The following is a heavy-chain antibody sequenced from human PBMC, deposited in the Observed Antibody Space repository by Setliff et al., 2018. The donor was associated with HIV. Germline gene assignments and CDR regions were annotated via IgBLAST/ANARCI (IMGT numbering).Heavy chain of an antibody. D-gene: IGHD1-26*01. CDR3: ARAGMGALRSLFDY. V-gene: IGHV4-39*07. CDR2: IYHSGST. CDR1: GGSISRGSYY. J-gene: IGHJ4*02. Sequence: SETLSLTCTVSGGSISRGSYYWSWIRQPPGKGLEWIASIYHSGSTYYNPSLKSRVIISVDTSKNQFSLKLNSVTAADTAIYYCARAGMGALRSLFDYWGQGTLVTVSS.